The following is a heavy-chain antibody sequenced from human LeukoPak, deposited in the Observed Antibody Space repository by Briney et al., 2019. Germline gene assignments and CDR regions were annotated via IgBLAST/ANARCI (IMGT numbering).Heavy chain of an antibody. Sequence: SESLSLACTVSGGSISSYCWSWIRQPAGKGLEWIGRIYTSGSTNYNPSLKSRVTMSVDTSKNQFSLKLSSVTAADTAVYYCARVLLAGTGFDYFDYWGQGTLVTVSS. J-gene: IGHJ4*02. V-gene: IGHV4-4*07. D-gene: IGHD6-19*01. CDR3: ARVLLAGTGFDYFDY. CDR2: IYTSGST. CDR1: GGSISSYC.